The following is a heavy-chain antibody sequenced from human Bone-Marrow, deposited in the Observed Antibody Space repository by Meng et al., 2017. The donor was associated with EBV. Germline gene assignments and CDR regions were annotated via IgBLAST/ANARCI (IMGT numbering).Heavy chain of an antibody. CDR2: IYHSGRT. Sequence: QVQLQGLGPGLFKPSGTLSLTFVVSGGSISSSNWWSWVRQPPGKGLEWIGEIYHSGRTNYNPSLKSRVTISVDKSKNQLSLKLSSVTAADTAVYYCARDLRETSGTFPFDYWGQGTLVTVSS. CDR3: ARDLRETSGTFPFDY. V-gene: IGHV4-4*02. D-gene: IGHD1-26*01. CDR1: GGSISSSNW. J-gene: IGHJ4*02.